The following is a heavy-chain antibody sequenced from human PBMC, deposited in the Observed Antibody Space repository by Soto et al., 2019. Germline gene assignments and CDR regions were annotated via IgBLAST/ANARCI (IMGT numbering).Heavy chain of an antibody. CDR1: GGTFSRYA. Sequence: QVQLVQSGAEVKKYGSSVKVSCKASGGTFSRYAISWVRQAPGQGLEWMGGITPMFGTANYAQKFQGRVTITXGEXTXKAYMELSSLRSDDTAVYYCAQTLGLAVAGPGRFDLWGRGTLVTVSS. D-gene: IGHD6-19*01. V-gene: IGHV1-69*05. CDR2: ITPMFGTA. CDR3: AQTLGLAVAGPGRFDL. J-gene: IGHJ2*01.